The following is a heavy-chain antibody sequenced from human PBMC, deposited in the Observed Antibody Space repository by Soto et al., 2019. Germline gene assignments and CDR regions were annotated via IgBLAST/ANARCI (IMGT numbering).Heavy chain of an antibody. J-gene: IGHJ6*02. CDR1: GYTFYSHS. Sequence: GASVKVSCKASGYTFYSHSISWVRQAPGQGLEWMGRINGDYGNTQYAQKFRGRVTMTTDTSTTTVYMELTNLRSDDTAVYYCARCIQGDYYYGMDVWGQGTTVTGSS. CDR2: INGDYGNT. V-gene: IGHV1-18*01. D-gene: IGHD5-18*01. CDR3: ARCIQGDYYYGMDV.